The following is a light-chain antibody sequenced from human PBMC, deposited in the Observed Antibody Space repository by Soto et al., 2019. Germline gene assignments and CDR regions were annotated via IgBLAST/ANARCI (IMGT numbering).Light chain of an antibody. CDR1: SSNIGSNS. CDR3: VTWDDRLRGVV. CDR2: SNI. Sequence: QSVLTQPPSASGTPGQRVTISCSGSSSNIGSNSVSWYQHLPGTAPKLLMYSNIQRPSGVPDRFSGSKSGTSASLAISGLQSEDEADYYCVTWDDRLRGVVFGGGTKVTVL. V-gene: IGLV1-44*01. J-gene: IGLJ2*01.